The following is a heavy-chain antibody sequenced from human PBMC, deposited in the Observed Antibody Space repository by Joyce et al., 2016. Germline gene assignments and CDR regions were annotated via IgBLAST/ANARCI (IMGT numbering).Heavy chain of an antibody. CDR3: ARGRTLAD. J-gene: IGHJ4*02. CDR2: VSADSGYT. Sequence: QVQLVQSGAAVTKPGASVKISCKASGYIFSNNDIHWVRQAPGQTFEWMGGVSADSGYTKYSQKFQGRLTFTRDTSATTAHMELSSLRSEDTALYYCARGRTLADWGQGTLVTVSS. CDR1: GYIFSNND. V-gene: IGHV1-3*01.